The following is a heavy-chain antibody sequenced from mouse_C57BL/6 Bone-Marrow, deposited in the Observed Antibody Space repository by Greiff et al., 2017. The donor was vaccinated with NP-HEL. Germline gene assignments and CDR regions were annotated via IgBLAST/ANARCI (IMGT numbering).Heavy chain of an antibody. Sequence: QTPVHGLEWIGAIDPETGGTAYNQKFKGKAILTADKSSSTAYMELRSLTSEDSAVYYCNRWDFDYWGQGTTLTVSS. CDR3: NRWDFDY. CDR2: IDPETGGT. J-gene: IGHJ2*01. D-gene: IGHD1-1*02. V-gene: IGHV1-15*01.